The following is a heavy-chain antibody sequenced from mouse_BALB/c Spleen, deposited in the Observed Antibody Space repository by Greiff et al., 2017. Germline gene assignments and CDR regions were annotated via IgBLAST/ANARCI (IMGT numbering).Heavy chain of an antibody. V-gene: IGHV1S81*02. D-gene: IGHD2-14*01. CDR2: INPSNGRT. CDR1: GYTFTSYW. CDR3: ARWGAYYRYDGGVDY. J-gene: IGHJ2*01. Sequence: QVQLQQSGAELVKPGASVKLSCKASGYTFTSYWMHWVKQRPGQGLEWIGEINPSNGRTNYNEKFKSKATLTVDKSSSTAYMQLSSLTSEDSAVYYCARWGAYYRYDGGVDYWGQGTTLTVSS.